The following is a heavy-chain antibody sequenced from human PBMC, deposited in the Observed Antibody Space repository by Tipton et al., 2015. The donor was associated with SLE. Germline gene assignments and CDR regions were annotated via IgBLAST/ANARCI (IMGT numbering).Heavy chain of an antibody. CDR1: GYSISKTYY. J-gene: IGHJ5*02. Sequence: TLSLTCAVSGYSISKTYYWSWVRLSPVKGLEWIGSIYQSTSIYYNPSLKSRVTLSMDASKNQFSLTVGSVIAADTAVYYCARGGKFDPWGQGISVTVSS. D-gene: IGHD1-1*01. CDR2: IYQSTSI. V-gene: IGHV4-38-2*01. CDR3: ARGGKFDP.